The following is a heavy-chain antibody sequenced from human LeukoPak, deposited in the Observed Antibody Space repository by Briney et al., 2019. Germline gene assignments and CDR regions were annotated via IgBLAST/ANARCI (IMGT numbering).Heavy chain of an antibody. V-gene: IGHV3-30*03. Sequence: GTSLRLSCAPSGFTFGSYSIHWVRQAPGKGLEWVAVISYDGSNQYYADPVRGRFTMSRDNSKDTLYLQMNSLRPEDTAMYYCARERGQLVDYWGQGTLVTVSS. CDR3: ARERGQLVDY. D-gene: IGHD6-6*01. CDR1: GFTFGSYS. J-gene: IGHJ4*02. CDR2: ISYDGSNQ.